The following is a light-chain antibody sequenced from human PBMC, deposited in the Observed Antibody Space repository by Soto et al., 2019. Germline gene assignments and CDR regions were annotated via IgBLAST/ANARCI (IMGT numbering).Light chain of an antibody. V-gene: IGLV1-44*01. CDR1: SSNIGSNT. J-gene: IGLJ3*02. Sequence: QSVLTQPPSASETPGQRVNISCSGSSSNIGSNTVNWYQQLPGTAPKLLIYGNNQRPSGVPDRFSGSRSGTSASLAISGLQPEDEADYYCATWDDSLNAWVFGGGTKVTVL. CDR3: ATWDDSLNAWV. CDR2: GNN.